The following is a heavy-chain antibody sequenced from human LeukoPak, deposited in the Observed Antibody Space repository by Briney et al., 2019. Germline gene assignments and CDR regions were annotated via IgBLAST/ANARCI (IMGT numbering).Heavy chain of an antibody. J-gene: IGHJ4*02. V-gene: IGHV4-61*02. CDR1: GGSISSGSYY. CDR3: ASFFGGPIP. Sequence: SETLSLTCTVSGGSISSGSYYWSWIRQPAGKGLEWIGRIYTSGSTNYNPSLKSRVTISVDTSKNQFSLKLSSVTAADTAVYYCASFFGGPIPWAQGPLVTVSS. D-gene: IGHD2-15*01. CDR2: IYTSGST.